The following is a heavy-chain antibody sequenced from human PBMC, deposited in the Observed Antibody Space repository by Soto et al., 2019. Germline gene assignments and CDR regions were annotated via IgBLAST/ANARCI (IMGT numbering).Heavy chain of an antibody. D-gene: IGHD6-19*01. J-gene: IGHJ4*02. V-gene: IGHV1-3*01. Sequence: ASVKVSCKASRYTFSTYAIHWVRQAPGQSLEWMGWINAGSGNTKYSQKFQGRVTITRDTSANTAYMELSSLRSEDTAVYYCARDGAVAGGINFDYWGQGTLVTVSS. CDR1: RYTFSTYA. CDR3: ARDGAVAGGINFDY. CDR2: INAGSGNT.